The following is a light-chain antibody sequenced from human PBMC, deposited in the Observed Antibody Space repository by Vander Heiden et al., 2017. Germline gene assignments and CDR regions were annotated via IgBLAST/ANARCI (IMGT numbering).Light chain of an antibody. Sequence: DIQMTQSPSSLSASVGDRVTITCRTSQSISFYLDWYQQKPGKAPKLLIYSASTLQSGVPSRFSGSGAGTDFTLTISGLQHEDFATYYCQQSYDLPLTFGGGTRVEIK. CDR3: QQSYDLPLT. CDR1: QSISFY. J-gene: IGKJ4*01. V-gene: IGKV1-39*01. CDR2: SAS.